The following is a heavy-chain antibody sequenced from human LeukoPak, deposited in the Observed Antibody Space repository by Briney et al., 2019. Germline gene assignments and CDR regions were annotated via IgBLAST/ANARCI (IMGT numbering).Heavy chain of an antibody. D-gene: IGHD2-21*02. CDR1: GGSLSRSKW. V-gene: IGHV4-4*02. J-gene: IGHJ3*02. CDR2: LYHSDRT. CDR3: AGAHCGGDWYSGRAFDI. Sequence: SETLPLTCAVSGGSLSRSKWWASVRPTPGKGLEWVGQLYHSDRTNSEPSVKSQLTITDDKYKNQFSLKLSSVTAADTAVYYCAGAHCGGDWYSGRAFDIWGQGTMVTVSS.